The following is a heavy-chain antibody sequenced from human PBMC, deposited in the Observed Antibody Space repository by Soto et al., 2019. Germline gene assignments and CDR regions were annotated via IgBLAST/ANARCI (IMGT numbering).Heavy chain of an antibody. Sequence: GGSLRLSCAASGFTFSGSAMHWVRQASGKGLEWVGRIRSKANATAYAASVKGRFTISRDESKNTAYLQMNSLKTEDTAVYYCRIVVGPGAIGIIEDWGQGTLVTVSS. CDR1: GFTFSGSA. CDR2: IRSKANAT. J-gene: IGHJ4*02. V-gene: IGHV3-73*01. CDR3: RIVVGPGAIGIIED. D-gene: IGHD2-15*01.